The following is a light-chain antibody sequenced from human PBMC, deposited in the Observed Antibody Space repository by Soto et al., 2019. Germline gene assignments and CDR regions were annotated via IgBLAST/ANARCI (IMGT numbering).Light chain of an antibody. CDR3: QQYETFSPWT. J-gene: IGKJ1*01. Sequence: DIQMTQSPSILSASVGDRVTITCRASQRIDTWLAWYQQKPGTAPKLLIYKATILQSGVPSRFSGSGSGTEFTLAISSLDPDDFATYYCQQYETFSPWTFGQGTKVDIK. CDR2: KAT. CDR1: QRIDTW. V-gene: IGKV1-5*03.